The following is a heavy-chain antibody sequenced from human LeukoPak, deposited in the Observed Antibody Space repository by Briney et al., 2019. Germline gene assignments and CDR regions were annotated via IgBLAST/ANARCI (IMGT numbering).Heavy chain of an antibody. V-gene: IGHV3-23*01. CDR2: ISGSGGST. J-gene: IGHJ3*02. CDR3: AKDQRIQLWLLDAFDI. D-gene: IGHD5-18*01. CDR1: GFTFSSYA. Sequence: PGGSLRLSCAASGFTFSSYAMSWVRQAAGKGLEWVSAISGSGGSTYYAHSVKGRFTISRDNSKNTLYLQMNSLRAEDTAVYYCAKDQRIQLWLLDAFDIWGQGTMVTVSS.